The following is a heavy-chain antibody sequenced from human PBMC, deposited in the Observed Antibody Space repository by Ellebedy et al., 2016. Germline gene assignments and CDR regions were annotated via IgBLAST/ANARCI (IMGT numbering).Heavy chain of an antibody. V-gene: IGHV1-46*01. CDR1: GYTFRIYY. CDR3: ARDGFYGMDV. CDR2: INPSGDST. Sequence: ASVKVSCXASGYTFRIYYMHWVRQAPGQGLEWMGIINPSGDSTTYAQKFQGRVTMTRDTSTSTVDMELSSLRSEDTAVYYYARDGFYGMDVWGQGTTVTVSS. J-gene: IGHJ6*02.